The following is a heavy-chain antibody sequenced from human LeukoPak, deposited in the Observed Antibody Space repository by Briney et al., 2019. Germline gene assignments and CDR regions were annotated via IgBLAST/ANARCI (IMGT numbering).Heavy chain of an antibody. CDR3: ARSSSFSSSWVNWFDP. CDR1: GFTFSTYA. D-gene: IGHD6-13*01. CDR2: ISSSSSYI. Sequence: PGGSLRLSCAASGFTFSTYAMSWVRQAPGKGLEWVSSISSSSSYIYYADSVKGRFTISRDNAKNSLYLQMNSLRAEDTAVYYCARSSSFSSSWVNWFDPWGQGTLVTVSS. J-gene: IGHJ5*02. V-gene: IGHV3-21*01.